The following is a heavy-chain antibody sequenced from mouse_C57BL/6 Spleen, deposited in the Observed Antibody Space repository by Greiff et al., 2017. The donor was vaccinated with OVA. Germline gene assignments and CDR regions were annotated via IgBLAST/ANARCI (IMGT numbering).Heavy chain of an antibody. CDR3: ARFDYDQGYAMDY. V-gene: IGHV1-54*01. J-gene: IGHJ4*01. Sequence: VQLQQSGAELVRPGTSVKVSCKASGYAFTNYLIEWVKQRPGQGLEWIGVINPGSGGTNYNEKFKGKATLTADKSSSTAYMQLSSLTSEDSAVYFCARFDYDQGYAMDYWGQGTSVTVSS. D-gene: IGHD2-4*01. CDR2: INPGSGGT. CDR1: GYAFTNYL.